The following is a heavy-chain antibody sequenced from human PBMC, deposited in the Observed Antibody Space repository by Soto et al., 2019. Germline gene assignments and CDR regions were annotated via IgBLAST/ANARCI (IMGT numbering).Heavy chain of an antibody. CDR1: GGSFSGYY. D-gene: IGHD3-22*01. CDR2: INHSGST. J-gene: IGHJ4*02. CDR3: ARFNYYDSSGYLGDY. V-gene: IGHV4-34*01. Sequence: PSETLSLTCAVYGGSFSGYYWSWIRQPPGKGLEWIGEINHSGSTNYNPSLKSRVTISVDTSKNQFSLKLSSVTAADTAVYYCARFNYYDSSGYLGDYWGQGTLVTVSS.